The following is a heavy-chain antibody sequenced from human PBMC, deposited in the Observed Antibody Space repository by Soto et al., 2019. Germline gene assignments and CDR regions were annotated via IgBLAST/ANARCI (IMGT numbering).Heavy chain of an antibody. CDR1: GYTFTNYG. D-gene: IGHD2-15*01. J-gene: IGHJ5*02. Sequence: ASVKVSCKASGYTFTNYGISWVRQAPGQGLEWMGWISTYNGDRKYAQKFQDRVTMTTDTSTSTAYMELRSLRSDDTAVYYCARDPVIVTVRPTVDHWFDPWGQGTLVTVSS. CDR3: ARDPVIVTVRPTVDHWFDP. V-gene: IGHV1-18*01. CDR2: ISTYNGDR.